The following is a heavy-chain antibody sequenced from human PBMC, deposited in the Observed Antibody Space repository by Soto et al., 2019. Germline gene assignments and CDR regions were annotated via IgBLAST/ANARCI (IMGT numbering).Heavy chain of an antibody. J-gene: IGHJ6*03. CDR2: INPNGGGT. Sequence: VQLVQSGAGVKKPGASVKVSCKTSGDSFNDYYIHWVRQAPGQGLEWMGGINPNGGGTKYAQKFQGRVTVTRDTSIRTVYMELSSLRSGDTAVYYCARESGGATATLDYYYFYMDVWGKGTTVTVSS. CDR3: ARESGGATATLDYYYFYMDV. CDR1: GDSFNDYY. V-gene: IGHV1-2*02. D-gene: IGHD5-12*01.